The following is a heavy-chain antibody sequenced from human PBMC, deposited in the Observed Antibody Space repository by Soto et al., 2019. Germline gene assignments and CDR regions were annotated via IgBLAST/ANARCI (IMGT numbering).Heavy chain of an antibody. Sequence: SETMSLTCDVYGGSFSGYIWTWIRKTPGKGLQWIGQINHSGSANYNPSLKSRVTISVHTSNSQFSLKLSSVTAADTAVYYCASLDYSNFRGYYYYGIDVWAQGTTVTVSS. J-gene: IGHJ6*02. V-gene: IGHV4-34*01. CDR3: ASLDYSNFRGYYYYGIDV. CDR1: GGSFSGYI. CDR2: INHSGSA. D-gene: IGHD4-4*01.